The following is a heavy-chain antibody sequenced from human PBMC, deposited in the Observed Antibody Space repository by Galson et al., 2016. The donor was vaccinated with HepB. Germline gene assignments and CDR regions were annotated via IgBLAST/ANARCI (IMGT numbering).Heavy chain of an antibody. CDR2: IYGGGDT. CDR1: GFSVSNNY. V-gene: IGHV3-53*01. CDR3: ASSPALGY. D-gene: IGHD3-16*01. Sequence: SLRLSCAVSGFSVSNNYMSWVRQAPGKGLEWVAVIYGGGDTYYADSVKGRFTISRDNSKNTLYLQMNSLRAEDTAVYYCASSPALGYWGQGTLVTVSS. J-gene: IGHJ4*02.